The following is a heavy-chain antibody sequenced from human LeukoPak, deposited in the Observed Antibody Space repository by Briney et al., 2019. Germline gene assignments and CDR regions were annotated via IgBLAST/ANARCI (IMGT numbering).Heavy chain of an antibody. CDR3: ARVEGTTIVLMVYYYSMDV. CDR1: GYTFTSYG. J-gene: IGHJ6*02. CDR2: ISAYNGNT. D-gene: IGHD2-8*01. Sequence: GASVKVSCKASGYTFTSYGIGWVRQAPGQGLEWMGWISAYNGNTNYAQKLQGRVTMTTDTSTSTAYMELRSLRSDDTAVYYCARVEGTTIVLMVYYYSMDVWGQGTTVTVSS. V-gene: IGHV1-18*01.